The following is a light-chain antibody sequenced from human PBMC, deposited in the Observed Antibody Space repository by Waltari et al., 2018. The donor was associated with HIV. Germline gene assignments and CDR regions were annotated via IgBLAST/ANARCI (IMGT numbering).Light chain of an antibody. CDR1: NIGSKS. CDR2: DDS. Sequence: SYVLTQPPSVSVAPGQTARITCGGNNIGSKSVHWYQQKPGQAPVLVVYDDSDRPSGSPERVSGSNSGNTATLTISRVEAGDEADYYCQVWDSSSDHVVFGGGTKLPVL. J-gene: IGLJ2*01. V-gene: IGLV3-21*02. CDR3: QVWDSSSDHVV.